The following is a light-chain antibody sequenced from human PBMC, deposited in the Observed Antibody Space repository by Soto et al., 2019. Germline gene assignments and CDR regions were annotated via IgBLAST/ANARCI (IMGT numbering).Light chain of an antibody. V-gene: IGLV2-14*01. CDR3: SSYTSGSTGV. CDR1: SSDVGGYNY. CDR2: DVS. J-gene: IGLJ1*01. Sequence: QSALTQPASVSGSPGQSIAISCIGSSSDVGGYNYVSWHQQHPGKAPKVVIYDVSNRPSGVSDRFSGSKSGNTASLTISGLQAEDEADYYCSSYTSGSTGVFGTGTKLTVL.